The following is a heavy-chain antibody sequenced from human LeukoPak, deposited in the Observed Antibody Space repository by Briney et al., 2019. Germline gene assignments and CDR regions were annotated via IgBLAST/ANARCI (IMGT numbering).Heavy chain of an antibody. CDR3: ARDRPGGSADY. D-gene: IGHD5-12*01. J-gene: IGHJ4*02. CDR1: GFTFSSYW. Sequence: GGSLRLSCAASGFTFSSYWMHWVRQVPGKGLVWVSRINPDGRSTNYADSVKGRLTISRDNAKNTLYLQMNSLRAEDTAIYYCARDRPGGSADYWGQGTLVTVSS. V-gene: IGHV3-74*01. CDR2: INPDGRST.